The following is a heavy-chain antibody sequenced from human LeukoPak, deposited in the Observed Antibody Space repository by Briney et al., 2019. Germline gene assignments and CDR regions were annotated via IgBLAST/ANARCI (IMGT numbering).Heavy chain of an antibody. Sequence: PSETLSLTCTVSGGSISSYYWSWIRQPPGKGLEWIGYIYYSGSTNYNPSLKSRVTISVDTSKNQFSLKLSSVTAADTAVYYCARFYYGSGSSNAFDIWGQGTMVTVSS. CDR2: IYYSGST. D-gene: IGHD3-10*01. CDR3: ARFYYGSGSSNAFDI. J-gene: IGHJ3*02. V-gene: IGHV4-59*01. CDR1: GGSISSYY.